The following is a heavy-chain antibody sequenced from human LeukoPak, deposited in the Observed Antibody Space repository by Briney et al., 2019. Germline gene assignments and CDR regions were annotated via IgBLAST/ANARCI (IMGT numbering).Heavy chain of an antibody. CDR1: GYSFTSYW. Sequence: GESLKISCKGSGYSFTSYWIGWVRQMPGKGLEWMGIIYPGDSDTRYSPSFQGQVTISADKCISTAYLQWSSLKASDTAMYYCARGGYCSSTRCYTGDYWGQGTLVTVSS. D-gene: IGHD2-2*02. CDR3: ARGGYCSSTRCYTGDY. CDR2: IYPGDSDT. V-gene: IGHV5-51*01. J-gene: IGHJ4*02.